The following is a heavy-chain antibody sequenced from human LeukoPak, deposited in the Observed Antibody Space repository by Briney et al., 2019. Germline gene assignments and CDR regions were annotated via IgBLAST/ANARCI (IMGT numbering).Heavy chain of an antibody. V-gene: IGHV7-4-1*02. CDR1: GYTFTTYA. D-gene: IGHD2-8*02. CDR3: ARAVGCGSGLCYSVY. J-gene: IGHJ4*02. Sequence: ASMKVSCTASGYTFTTYAINWVRQAPGQGLEWMGWINANTGNPTYAQGFTGRFVFSLDTSVSTAYLQISSLKAEDSAVYYCARAVGCGSGLCYSVYWGQGTLVTVSS. CDR2: INANTGNP.